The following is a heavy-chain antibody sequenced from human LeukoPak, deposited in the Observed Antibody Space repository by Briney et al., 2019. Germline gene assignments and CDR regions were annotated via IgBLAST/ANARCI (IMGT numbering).Heavy chain of an antibody. CDR2: IYYSGST. CDR1: GGSTSSYY. D-gene: IGHD5-18*01. V-gene: IGHV4-59*01. J-gene: IGHJ4*02. Sequence: PSETLSLTCTVSGGSTSSYYWSWIRQPPGKGLEWIGYIYYSGSTNYNPSLKSRVTISVDTSKNQFSLKLSSVTAADTAVYYCARPTRGYSYGPIDYWGQGTLVTVSS. CDR3: ARPTRGYSYGPIDY.